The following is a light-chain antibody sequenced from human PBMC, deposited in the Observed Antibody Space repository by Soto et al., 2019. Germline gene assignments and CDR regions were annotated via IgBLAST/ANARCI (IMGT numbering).Light chain of an antibody. Sequence: IVLTQSPGTLSLSPGERATLSCRASQRVSTSYLAWYQQKPGQAPRLVIYNGATRAPGIPDRFSASGSGTDFTLIISRMEPEDSGVYFCQAYGSPWKFGQGTKVEIK. J-gene: IGKJ1*01. CDR1: QRVSTSY. CDR3: QAYGSPWK. V-gene: IGKV3-20*01. CDR2: NGA.